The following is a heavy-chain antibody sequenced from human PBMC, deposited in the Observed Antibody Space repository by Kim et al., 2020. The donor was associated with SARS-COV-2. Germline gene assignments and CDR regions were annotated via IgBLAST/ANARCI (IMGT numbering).Heavy chain of an antibody. J-gene: IGHJ4*02. Sequence: GGSLRLSCAASGFTFSSSDMHWVRQVTGKGLEWVSGIGTAGDSYYSDSVKGRFTISREDAKNSLYLQMNSLRAGDTAIYFCARGSPSNYGSSSPYLTKAYYFDDWGQGTLVTVSS. CDR3: ARGSPSNYGSSSPYLTKAYYFDD. V-gene: IGHV3-13*04. CDR2: IGTAGDS. D-gene: IGHD2-2*01. CDR1: GFTFSSSD.